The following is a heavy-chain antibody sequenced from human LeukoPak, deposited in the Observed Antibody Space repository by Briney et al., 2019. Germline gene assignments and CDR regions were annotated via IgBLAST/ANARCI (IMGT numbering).Heavy chain of an antibody. CDR3: PRGGPGVATKLGFCRTTSCLLDF. V-gene: IGHV3-30-3*01. CDR2: ISYDGSNK. J-gene: IGHJ4*02. CDR1: GCTFSSYA. Sequence: GGALRLSCAASGCTFSSYAMHGVRRAPGKGLEWVAVISYDGSNKYYADSVKGRFTISRDNSKNTLYLQMDSLRPEDTAVYYCPRGGPGVATKLGFCRTTSCLLDFWGQGTLVTVSS. D-gene: IGHD2-2*01.